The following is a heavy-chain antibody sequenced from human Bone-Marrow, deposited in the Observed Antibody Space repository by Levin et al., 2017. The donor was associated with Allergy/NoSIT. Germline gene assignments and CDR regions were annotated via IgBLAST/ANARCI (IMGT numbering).Heavy chain of an antibody. CDR3: ARGSDTSGYYFDF. Sequence: RGESLKISCKGSSDSLTKYWIGWVRQMPGKGLEWMGIIYPGDSDTKYNPSFQAQVTISADKSISTAYLQWNSLKASDTAIYYCARGSDTSGYYFDFWGQGTLVTVSS. D-gene: IGHD3-22*01. V-gene: IGHV5-51*01. CDR2: IYPGDSDT. CDR1: SDSLTKYW. J-gene: IGHJ4*02.